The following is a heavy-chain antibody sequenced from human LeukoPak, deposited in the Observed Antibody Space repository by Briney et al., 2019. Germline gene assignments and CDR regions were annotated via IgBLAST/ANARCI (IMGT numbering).Heavy chain of an antibody. CDR2: ISGSGRTI. V-gene: IGHV3-11*04. J-gene: IGHJ3*02. Sequence: TGGSLRLSCAASGFIFSDYYMSWTRQAPGKGLEWVSHISGSGRTIHDADSVKGRFTTSRDNAQNSLYLQMNSLRAEDTAVYYCARGSAFTIADIWGQGTMVTVSS. CDR3: ARGSAFTIADI. CDR1: GFIFSDYY. D-gene: IGHD2-2*01.